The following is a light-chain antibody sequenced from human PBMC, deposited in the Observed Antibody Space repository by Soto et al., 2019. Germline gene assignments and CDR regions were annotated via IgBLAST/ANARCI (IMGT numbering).Light chain of an antibody. V-gene: IGKV1-33*01. J-gene: IGKJ4*01. Sequence: DIQMTQSPSSLSASVGDRVTITSQASQDISNYLNWYQQKPGKAPKLLIYDASNLETGVPSRFSGSGSGTDFTITISSLQPEDIATYYCQQYDNLPTFGGGTKVDIK. CDR1: QDISNY. CDR3: QQYDNLPT. CDR2: DAS.